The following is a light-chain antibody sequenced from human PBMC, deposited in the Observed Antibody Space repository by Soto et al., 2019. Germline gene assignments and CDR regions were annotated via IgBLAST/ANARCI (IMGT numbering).Light chain of an antibody. V-gene: IGLV2-14*01. Sequence: QSVLTQPASVSGSPGQSTTISCTGTSSDIGGYNYVSWYQQLPGEAPKLIIYDVSDRPSGVSTRFSGSKSGNTASLTISGLQAEDEGDYYCSSFTSRHTDVFGTGT. CDR1: SSDIGGYNY. CDR2: DVS. CDR3: SSFTSRHTDV. J-gene: IGLJ1*01.